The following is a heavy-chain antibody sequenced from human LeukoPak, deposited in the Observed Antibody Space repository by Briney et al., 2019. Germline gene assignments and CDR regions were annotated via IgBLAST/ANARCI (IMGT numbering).Heavy chain of an antibody. V-gene: IGHV3-23*01. CDR3: AKPREGSGSYYKSFFDS. D-gene: IGHD3-10*01. CDR1: GFTLSSYA. J-gene: IGHJ4*02. Sequence: GGSLRLSCAASGFTLSSYAMSWVREAPGKGLEWVSVISGSGGDTNYADSVKGGFTISRDNSKNTLYLQMNTLRAEDTAVYYCAKPREGSGSYYKSFFDSWVQGTLVTVPS. CDR2: ISGSGGDT.